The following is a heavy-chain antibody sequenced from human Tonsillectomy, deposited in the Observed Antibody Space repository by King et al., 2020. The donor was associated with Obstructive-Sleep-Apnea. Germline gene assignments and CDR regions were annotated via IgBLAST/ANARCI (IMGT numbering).Heavy chain of an antibody. Sequence: QLVQSGAEVKKPGSSVKVSCKASGGTFSSYAISWVRQAPGQGLEWMGGIIPIFGTANYAQKFQGRVTITADESTSTAYMEPSSLRSEDTAVYYCASDSVVVVAATRTYYYYGMDVWGQGTTVTVSS. D-gene: IGHD2-15*01. V-gene: IGHV1-69*01. CDR2: IIPIFGTA. CDR1: GGTFSSYA. CDR3: ASDSVVVVAATRTYYYYGMDV. J-gene: IGHJ6*02.